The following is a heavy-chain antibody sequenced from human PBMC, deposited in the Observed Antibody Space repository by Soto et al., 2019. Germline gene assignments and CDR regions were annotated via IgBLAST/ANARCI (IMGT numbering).Heavy chain of an antibody. CDR2: IYPGDSDT. Sequence: GESLKISCKGSGYSFNSHWIGWVRQMPGKGLEWMGIIYPGDSDTRYSPSFQGQVTISADKSTNTAYLEWSSLKSSDTAMYYCARHPMAWATVTTWYYYGMDVWGQGTTVTVSS. V-gene: IGHV5-51*01. J-gene: IGHJ6*02. D-gene: IGHD4-4*01. CDR1: GYSFNSHW. CDR3: ARHPMAWATVTTWYYYGMDV.